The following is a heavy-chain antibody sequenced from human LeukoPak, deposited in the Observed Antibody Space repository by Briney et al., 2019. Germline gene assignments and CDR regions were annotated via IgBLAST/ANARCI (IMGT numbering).Heavy chain of an antibody. Sequence: GGSLRLSCAASGFTVSTNCMTWVRQAPGKGLEWVSAISGSGGSTYYADSVKGRFTISRDNSKNTLYLQMNSLRAEDTAVYYCAKGKQWLDSPFDYWGQGTLVTVSS. V-gene: IGHV3-23*01. CDR2: ISGSGGST. CDR3: AKGKQWLDSPFDY. J-gene: IGHJ4*02. CDR1: GFTVSTNC. D-gene: IGHD6-19*01.